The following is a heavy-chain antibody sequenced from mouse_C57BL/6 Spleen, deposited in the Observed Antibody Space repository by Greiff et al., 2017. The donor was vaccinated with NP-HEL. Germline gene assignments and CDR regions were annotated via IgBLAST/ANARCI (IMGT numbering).Heavy chain of an antibody. V-gene: IGHV5-16*01. CDR1: GFTFSDYY. Sequence: EVQVVESEGGLVQPGSSMKLSCTASGFTFSDYYMAWVRQVPEKGLEWVANINYDGSSTYYLDSLKSRFIISRDNAKNILYLQMSSLKSEDTATEYCARDGGFFYYFGYRGQGTTLTVSS. CDR3: ARDGGFFYYFGY. J-gene: IGHJ2*01. CDR2: INYDGSST.